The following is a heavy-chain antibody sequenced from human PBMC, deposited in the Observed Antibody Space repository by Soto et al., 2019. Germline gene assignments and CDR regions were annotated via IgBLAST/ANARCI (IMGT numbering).Heavy chain of an antibody. Sequence: GGSLRLSCAASGFTFSSYTMNWVRQAPGKGLEWLSYISTSSSTIYYADSVRGRFTISGDNAQNSLYLQMDSLRDEDTAVYYCARDDSSSSGDETYYYYYGMDLWGQGTTVTVSS. CDR1: GFTFSSYT. V-gene: IGHV3-48*02. CDR3: ARDDSSSSGDETYYYYYGMDL. J-gene: IGHJ6*02. CDR2: ISTSSSTI. D-gene: IGHD6-6*01.